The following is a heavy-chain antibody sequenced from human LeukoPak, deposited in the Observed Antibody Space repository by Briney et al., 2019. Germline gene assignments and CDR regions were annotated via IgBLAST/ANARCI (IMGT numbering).Heavy chain of an antibody. CDR3: ARAAGGRDLDY. D-gene: IGHD3-16*01. CDR2: INPSGIST. CDR1: GYTFTTYY. J-gene: IGHJ4*02. V-gene: IGHV1-46*01. Sequence: ASVKVSCKASGYTFTTYYMHWVRQAPGQGLEWMGIINPSGISTTYAQEFQGRVTMTRDMSTSTDYMELSSLRSEDTAVYFCARAAGGRDLDYWGQGTLVTVSS.